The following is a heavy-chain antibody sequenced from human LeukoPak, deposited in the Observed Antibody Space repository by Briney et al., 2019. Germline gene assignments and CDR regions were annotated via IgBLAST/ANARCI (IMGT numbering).Heavy chain of an antibody. V-gene: IGHV3-7*01. CDR3: ANLRLPGFDS. J-gene: IGHJ4*02. Sequence: GGSLRLSCAASGFTFRNYWMSWVRQAPGKGPEWVANIKEGGSEKYYVDSVKGRFTISRDNAKSSLYLQMNSLRAEDTAVYYCANLRLPGFDSWGQGTLVTVPS. D-gene: IGHD2-21*02. CDR1: GFTFRNYW. CDR2: IKEGGSEK.